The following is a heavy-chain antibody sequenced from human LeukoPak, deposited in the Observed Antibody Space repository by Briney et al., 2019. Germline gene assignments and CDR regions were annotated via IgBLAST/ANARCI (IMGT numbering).Heavy chain of an antibody. V-gene: IGHV4-30-2*01. Sequence: SETLSLTCKVSGGSISNGGSYWSWIRQPPGKGLEWIGYVYDGWNAYYTPSFKSRVTISVDRSNNQFSLKLNSVTAADTAVYYCARAMIVDTAMEYYFDYWGQGTLVTVSS. D-gene: IGHD5-18*01. CDR1: GGSISNGGSY. CDR2: VYDGWNA. J-gene: IGHJ4*02. CDR3: ARAMIVDTAMEYYFDY.